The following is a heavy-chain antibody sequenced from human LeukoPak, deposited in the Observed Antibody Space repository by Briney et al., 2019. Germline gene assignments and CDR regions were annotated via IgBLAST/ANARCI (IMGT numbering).Heavy chain of an antibody. Sequence: SETLSLTCAVHGGSLSGYYWVWIRQPPEKGLEWIGEINHSGSANYNPSLKSRFTISVDTSKTQFSLNLKSVTAADTAVYYCARERRVGYYFDSWGQGTLVTVSS. J-gene: IGHJ4*02. D-gene: IGHD2-8*01. CDR3: ARERRVGYYFDS. CDR1: GGSLSGYY. CDR2: INHSGSA. V-gene: IGHV4-34*01.